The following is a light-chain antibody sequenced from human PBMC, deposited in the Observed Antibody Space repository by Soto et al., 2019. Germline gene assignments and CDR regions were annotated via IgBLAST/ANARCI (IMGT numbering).Light chain of an antibody. CDR2: GAS. CDR3: QQCCCSPLT. V-gene: IGKV3-20*01. J-gene: IGKJ4*01. Sequence: EIVLTQSPGTLSSSLGERATLSCRASQSVRSNCLAWYQQKPGQAHRLLIYGASTRATGIPHRFFGSVSGTDFTLTISRLEPEDFAVYYCQQCCCSPLTFGGGTKVDIK. CDR1: QSVRSNC.